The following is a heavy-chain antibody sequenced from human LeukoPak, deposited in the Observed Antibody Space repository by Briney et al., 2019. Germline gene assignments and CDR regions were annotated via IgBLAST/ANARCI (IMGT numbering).Heavy chain of an antibody. D-gene: IGHD3-22*01. CDR2: IKEDGSEK. CDR3: ARDTSYYYDSSGYIL. Sequence: GGSLRLSCAASGFTFSTYWMGWVRQAPGKGLEWVANIKEDGSEKYYLDSVKGRFTISRDNAQNSLHLEMNSLRAEDTAVYYCARDTSYYYDSSGYILWGQGTMVTVSS. V-gene: IGHV3-7*01. J-gene: IGHJ3*01. CDR1: GFTFSTYW.